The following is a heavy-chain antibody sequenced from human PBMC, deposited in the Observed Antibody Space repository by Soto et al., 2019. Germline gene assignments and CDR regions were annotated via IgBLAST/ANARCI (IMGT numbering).Heavy chain of an antibody. V-gene: IGHV4-59*01. D-gene: IGHD2-8*01. CDR1: SPSISSYY. Sequence: SKTLSLTCTVSSPSISSYYWSWIRQLLGEGLEWIGHIYYSGSTNYNPSLKSRVTISVDTSNNQFSLKLSSVTAADTAVYYCARQYCTNGVCYRGGEDYYYGMDVWGQGTTVTVSS. CDR3: ARQYCTNGVCYRGGEDYYYGMDV. CDR2: IYYSGST. J-gene: IGHJ6*02.